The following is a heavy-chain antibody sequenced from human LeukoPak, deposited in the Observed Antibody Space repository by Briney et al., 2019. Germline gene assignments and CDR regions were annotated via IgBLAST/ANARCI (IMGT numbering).Heavy chain of an antibody. CDR3: ARDRRSEGGVRASFDY. J-gene: IGHJ4*02. Sequence: SETLSLTCTVSGGSISSYYWSWIRQPPGKGLEWIGYIYYSGSTNYNPSLKSRVTISVDTSKNQFSLKLSSMTAADTAVYYCARDRRSEGGVRASFDYWGQGTLVTVSS. V-gene: IGHV4-59*01. CDR1: GGSISSYY. CDR2: IYYSGST. D-gene: IGHD3-10*01.